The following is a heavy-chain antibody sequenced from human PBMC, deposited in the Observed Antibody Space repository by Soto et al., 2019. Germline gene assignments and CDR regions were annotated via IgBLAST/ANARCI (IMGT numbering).Heavy chain of an antibody. J-gene: IGHJ5*02. V-gene: IGHV4-59*01. CDR2: MYYNGNI. Sequence: SETLSLTCNVSGGSISNYYWTWVRQSPEKGLEWIGYMYYNGNINYNPSLKSRVTISIDTSKNQFSLTLKSVTAADTAVYYCASGGNWFDPWGQGVLVTSPQ. D-gene: IGHD3-16*01. CDR1: GGSISNYY. CDR3: ASGGNWFDP.